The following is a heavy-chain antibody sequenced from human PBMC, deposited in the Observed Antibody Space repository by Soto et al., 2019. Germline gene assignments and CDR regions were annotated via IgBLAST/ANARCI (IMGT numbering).Heavy chain of an antibody. D-gene: IGHD3-16*02. V-gene: IGHV1-69*13. CDR3: ATNNRASYHFDY. J-gene: IGHJ4*02. CDR2: IIPLFGTT. CDR1: GGTFSSYA. Sequence: ASVKVSCKAFGGTFSSYAISWVRQAPGQGLEWMGGIIPLFGTTNYAPKFQGRVAITADERARTAYMDLSSLKSEDTTVYYCATNNRASYHFDYWGQGTLVTVSS.